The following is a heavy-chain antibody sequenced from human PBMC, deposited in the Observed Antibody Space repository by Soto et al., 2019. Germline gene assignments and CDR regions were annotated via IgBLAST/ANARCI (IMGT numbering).Heavy chain of an antibody. J-gene: IGHJ4*02. Sequence: SETLSLTCTVSGGSISSGGYYWSWIRQHPGKGLEWIGYIYYSGSTYYNPSLKSRVTISVDTSKNQFSLKLSSVTAADTAVYYCARFTIFGVVIISSYWGQGTLVTVSS. CDR1: GGSISSGGYY. D-gene: IGHD3-3*01. V-gene: IGHV4-31*03. CDR3: ARFTIFGVVIISSY. CDR2: IYYSGST.